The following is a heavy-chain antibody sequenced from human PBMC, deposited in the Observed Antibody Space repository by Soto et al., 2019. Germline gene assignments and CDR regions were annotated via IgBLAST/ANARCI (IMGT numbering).Heavy chain of an antibody. CDR2: VKSKNDGGTT. V-gene: IGHV3-15*07. D-gene: IGHD3-10*01. Sequence: GSLRLSCAASGFTFSNAWINWVRQAPGNGLEWVGRVKSKNDGGTTDFAAPVKGRFAISRDDSKNMVYLEMNSLKTEDTALYYCPTDSYITGIIVRVDYWGHGTLVTVSS. CDR3: PTDSYITGIIVRVDY. J-gene: IGHJ4*01. CDR1: GFTFSNAW.